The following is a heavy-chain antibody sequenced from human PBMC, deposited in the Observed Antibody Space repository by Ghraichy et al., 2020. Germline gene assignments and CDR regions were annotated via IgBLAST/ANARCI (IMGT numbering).Heavy chain of an antibody. CDR2: ISWNGGST. Sequence: SLNISCAASGFGFGDYAMHWVRQAPGKGLEWVSGISWNGGSTAYADSVKGRFTISRDNAKNSLYLQIDSLNNEDTAFYYCARDKGTALSAYFDDWGQGTLVTVSS. CDR3: ARDKGTALSAYFDD. V-gene: IGHV3-9*01. CDR1: GFGFGDYA. J-gene: IGHJ4*02. D-gene: IGHD6-13*01.